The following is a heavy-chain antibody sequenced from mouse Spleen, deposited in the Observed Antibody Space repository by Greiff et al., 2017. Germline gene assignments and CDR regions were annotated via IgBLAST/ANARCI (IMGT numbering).Heavy chain of an antibody. J-gene: IGHJ2*01. Sequence: EVKVVESGGDLVKPGGSLKLSCAASGFTFSSYGMSWVRQTPDKRLEWVATISSGGSYTYYPDSVKGRFTISRDNAKNTLYLQMSSLKSEDTAMYYCARGGYGSSYSYFDYWGQGTTLTVSS. CDR3: ARGGYGSSYSYFDY. CDR2: ISSGGSYT. V-gene: IGHV5-6*01. CDR1: GFTFSSYG. D-gene: IGHD1-1*01.